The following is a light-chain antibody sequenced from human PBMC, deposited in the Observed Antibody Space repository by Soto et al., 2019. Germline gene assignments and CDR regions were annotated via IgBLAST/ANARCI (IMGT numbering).Light chain of an antibody. CDR2: DGS. Sequence: RCRPSLPKSMGEKGTITCRVSQSIRSYLNWVQQKPGKAPRLLIYDGSSLQTGVPSRFSGSGSGTDFSLTISSLQPEEFATYYCQQSYSRPPWTFGQGTKVDIK. J-gene: IGKJ1*01. CDR3: QQSYSRPPWT. V-gene: IGKV1-39*01. CDR1: QSIRSY.